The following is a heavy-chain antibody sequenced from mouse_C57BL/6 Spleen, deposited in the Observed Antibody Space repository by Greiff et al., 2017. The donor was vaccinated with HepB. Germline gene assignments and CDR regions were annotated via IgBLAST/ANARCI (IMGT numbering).Heavy chain of an antibody. CDR3: ARRDYGDYFDY. Sequence: EVQLQESGGGLVKPGGSLKLSCAASGFTFSSYTMSWVRQTPEKRLEWVATISGGGGNTYYPDSVKGRFTISRDNAKNTLYLQMSSLRSEDTALYYCARRDYGDYFDYWGQGTTLTVSS. CDR1: GFTFSSYT. CDR2: ISGGGGNT. J-gene: IGHJ2*01. D-gene: IGHD1-1*01. V-gene: IGHV5-9*01.